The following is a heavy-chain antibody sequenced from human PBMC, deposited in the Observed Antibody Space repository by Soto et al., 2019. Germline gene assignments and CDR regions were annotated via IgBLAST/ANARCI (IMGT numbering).Heavy chain of an antibody. D-gene: IGHD3-10*01. V-gene: IGHV1-18*01. Sequence: ASVKVSCKASGYTFTNYGISWVRQAPGQGLEWMGWISAYNGNTNYAQKLQGRVTMTTDTSTSTAYMELRSLRSDDTAVYYCARGGVNNMLRGVPHNWFDPWGQGTLVTVSP. CDR1: GYTFTNYG. J-gene: IGHJ5*02. CDR2: ISAYNGNT. CDR3: ARGGVNNMLRGVPHNWFDP.